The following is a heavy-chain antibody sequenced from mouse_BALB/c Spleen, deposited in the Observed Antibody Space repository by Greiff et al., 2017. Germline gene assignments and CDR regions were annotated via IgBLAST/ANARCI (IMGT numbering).Heavy chain of an antibody. CDR2: FFPGEGST. V-gene: IGHV1-85*01. J-gene: IGHJ4*01. Sequence: QVQLKQHGADLVKPGASVKLPCKASGSTFTSYALNGGRQRPEQGLEGCGWFFPGEGSTKYNEKFKGKATLTTDKTSSTAYMQVSSLTSEDTADYVCAGGGPREAMDYWGQGTSVTVSS. CDR3: AGGGPREAMDY. D-gene: IGHD1-1*02. CDR1: GSTFTSYA.